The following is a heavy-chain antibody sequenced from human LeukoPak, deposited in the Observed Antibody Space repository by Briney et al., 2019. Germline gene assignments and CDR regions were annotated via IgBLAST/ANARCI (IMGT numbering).Heavy chain of an antibody. CDR1: GFTFSSYG. D-gene: IGHD4-17*01. CDR3: AKPLGYGDYVNYYYYYIDV. J-gene: IGHJ6*03. V-gene: IGHV3-30*18. CDR2: ISYDGSNK. Sequence: PGRSLRLSCAASGFTFSSYGMHWVRQAPGKGLEWVAVISYDGSNKYYADSVKGRFTISRDNSKNTLYLQMNSLRAEDTAVYYCAKPLGYGDYVNYYYYYIDVWGKGTTVTVSS.